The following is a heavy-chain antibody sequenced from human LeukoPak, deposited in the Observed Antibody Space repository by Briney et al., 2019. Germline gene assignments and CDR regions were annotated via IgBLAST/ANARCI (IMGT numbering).Heavy chain of an antibody. V-gene: IGHV1-69*04. CDR2: IIPILGLA. J-gene: IGHJ4*02. CDR3: ARSLRTYYYDSSGYYSDY. D-gene: IGHD3-22*01. Sequence: SVKVSCKASGGTFSSYAISWVRQAPGQGLEWMGRIIPILGLANYAQKFQGRVTITADKSTSTAYMELSSLRSEDTAVYYCARSLRTYYYDSSGYYSDYWGQGTLVTVSS. CDR1: GGTFSSYA.